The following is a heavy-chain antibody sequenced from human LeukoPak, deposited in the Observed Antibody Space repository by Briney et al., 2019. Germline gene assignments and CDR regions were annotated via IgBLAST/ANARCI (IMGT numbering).Heavy chain of an antibody. CDR3: ARSMPYYDILTGSGHSPTTSDY. V-gene: IGHV4-34*01. J-gene: IGHJ4*02. CDR1: GFTFSSYA. Sequence: LRLSCAASGFTFSSYAMSWIRQPPGKGLEWIGEINHSGSTNYNPSLKSRVTISVDTSKNQFSLKLSSVTAADTAVYYCARSMPYYDILTGSGHSPTTSDYWGQGTLVTVSS. D-gene: IGHD3-9*01. CDR2: INHSGST.